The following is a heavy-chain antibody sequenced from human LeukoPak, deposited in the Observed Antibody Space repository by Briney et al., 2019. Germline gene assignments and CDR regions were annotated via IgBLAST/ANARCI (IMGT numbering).Heavy chain of an antibody. CDR3: ARPNPYYDFWSGYRTTYYYYGMDV. Sequence: GGPRRLSCAASGFPFSSYLLNGSRQAPGKGLEGLAVISFDGSIKYYADSVKGRFTISRDNSKNTLYLQMNSLRAEDTAVYYCARPNPYYDFWSGYRTTYYYYGMDVWGQGTTVTVSS. CDR2: ISFDGSIK. CDR1: GFPFSSYL. D-gene: IGHD3-3*01. V-gene: IGHV3-30-3*01. J-gene: IGHJ6*02.